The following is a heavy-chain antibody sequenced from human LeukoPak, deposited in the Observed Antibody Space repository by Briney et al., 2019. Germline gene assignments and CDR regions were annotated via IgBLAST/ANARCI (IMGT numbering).Heavy chain of an antibody. J-gene: IGHJ6*03. CDR2: ISSSGRT. CDR3: ARLISAAGEDYYFYYMDV. D-gene: IGHD6-13*01. CDR1: GGSVSSGSSY. Sequence: SETLSLTCTVSGGSVSSGSSYLSWIRQPAGKGLEWIGRISSSGRTLYNPSLKSRATILEDTSKSQFSLRLSSVTAADTAVYFCARLISAAGEDYYFYYMDVWGRGTTVTVSS. V-gene: IGHV4-61*02.